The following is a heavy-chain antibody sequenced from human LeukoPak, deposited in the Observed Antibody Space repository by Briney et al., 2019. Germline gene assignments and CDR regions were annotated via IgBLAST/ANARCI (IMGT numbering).Heavy chain of an antibody. D-gene: IGHD5/OR15-5a*01. CDR3: ARMERSVYPDAFDF. CDR1: GFSLSTSGMC. J-gene: IGHJ3*01. V-gene: IGHV2-70*11. CDR2: IDWDDDK. Sequence: GSGPTLVNSTQTLTLTCTFSGFSLSTSGMCVNWIRQPPGKALEWLARIDWDDDKYYSTSLQTRLTISKDTSKNQVVLTMTNMDPVDTATYYCARMERSVYPDAFDFWGQGTMVTVSS.